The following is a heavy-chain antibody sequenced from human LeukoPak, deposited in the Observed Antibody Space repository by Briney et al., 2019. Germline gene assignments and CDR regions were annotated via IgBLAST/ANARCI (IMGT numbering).Heavy chain of an antibody. CDR2: ISSSSSYI. CDR3: ASSSDYTTNALNWYFDL. CDR1: GFTFNNYW. D-gene: IGHD4-11*01. Sequence: PGGSLRLSCAASGFTFNNYWMSWVRQAPGKGLEWVSSISSSSSYIYYADSVKGRFTISRDNAKNSLYLQMNSLRAEDTAVYYCASSSDYTTNALNWYFDLWGRGTLVTVSS. V-gene: IGHV3-21*01. J-gene: IGHJ2*01.